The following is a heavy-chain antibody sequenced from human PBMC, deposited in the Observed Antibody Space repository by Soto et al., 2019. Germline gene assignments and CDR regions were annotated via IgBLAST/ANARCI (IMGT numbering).Heavy chain of an antibody. CDR2: IYYSGST. D-gene: IGHD1-26*01. CDR3: ARDSLIVGATGYYYGMDV. V-gene: IGHV4-59*01. CDR1: GGSISSYY. J-gene: IGHJ6*02. Sequence: SETLSLTCTVSGGSISSYYWSWIRQPPGKGLEWIGYIYYSGSTNYNPSLKSRVTISVDTSKNQSSLKLSSVTAADTAVYYCARDSLIVGATGYYYGMDVWGQGTTVTVSS.